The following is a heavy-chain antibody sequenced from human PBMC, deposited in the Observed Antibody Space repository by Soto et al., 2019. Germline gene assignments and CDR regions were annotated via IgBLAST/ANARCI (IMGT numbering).Heavy chain of an antibody. CDR1: GFTFSSYA. CDR3: ARSIAVPIYYYGMDG. Sequence: EVQLLESGGGLVQPGGSLRLSCAASGFTFSSYAMSWVRQAPAKGLEWVSTISGSDSTSYYADSVKGRFTISRDNSKNTLYLQMNSLRAGDTAVYYCARSIAVPIYYYGMDGWGQGTTVTVSS. D-gene: IGHD6-19*01. J-gene: IGHJ6*02. CDR2: ISGSDSTS. V-gene: IGHV3-23*01.